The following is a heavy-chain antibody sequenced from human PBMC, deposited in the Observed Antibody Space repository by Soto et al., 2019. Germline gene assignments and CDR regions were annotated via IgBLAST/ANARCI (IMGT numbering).Heavy chain of an antibody. CDR2: ISSSSSYI. D-gene: IGHD3-22*01. V-gene: IGHV3-21*01. CDR1: GFTFRIYS. J-gene: IGHJ5*02. CDR3: ARATYYSVNSGPGRADP. Sequence: LSCAASGFTFRIYSMNLVRQAPGKGLEWVSSISSSSSYIYYADSVKGRFTISRDNAKNSLYLQMNSLRDEDTAVYYCARATYYSVNSGPGRADPWGQGILVSVFS.